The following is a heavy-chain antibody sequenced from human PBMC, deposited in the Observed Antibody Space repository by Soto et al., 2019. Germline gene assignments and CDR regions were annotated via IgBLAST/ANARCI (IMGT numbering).Heavy chain of an antibody. CDR3: ARDTGDDFWSGYSRPPYYYGTDV. CDR2: IIPIFGTA. D-gene: IGHD3-3*01. J-gene: IGHJ6*02. V-gene: IGHV1-69*01. Sequence: QVQLVQSGAEVKKPGSSVKVSCKASGGTFSSYAISWVRQAPGQGLEWMGGIIPIFGTANYAQKFQGRVTITADESTSTAYMELSSLRSEDTAVYYCARDTGDDFWSGYSRPPYYYGTDVWGQGTTVTVSS. CDR1: GGTFSSYA.